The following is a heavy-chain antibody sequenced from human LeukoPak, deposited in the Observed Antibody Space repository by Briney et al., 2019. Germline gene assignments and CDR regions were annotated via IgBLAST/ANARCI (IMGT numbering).Heavy chain of an antibody. V-gene: IGHV4-34*01. Sequence: SETLSLTCAVYGGSFSGYYWSWIRQPPGKGLEWIGEINHSGSTNYNPSLKSRVTISVDTSKNQFSLKLSSVTAADTAVYYCARHEYAAAGTLYFQHWGQGTLVTVSS. CDR2: INHSGST. CDR3: ARHEYAAAGTLYFQH. D-gene: IGHD6-13*01. CDR1: GGSFSGYY. J-gene: IGHJ1*01.